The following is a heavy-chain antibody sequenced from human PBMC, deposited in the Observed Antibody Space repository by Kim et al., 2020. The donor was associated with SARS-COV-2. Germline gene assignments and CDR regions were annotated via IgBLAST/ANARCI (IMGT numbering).Heavy chain of an antibody. CDR3: VKDYRSGYSGYDIGD. J-gene: IGHJ4*02. D-gene: IGHD5-12*01. V-gene: IGHV3-23*01. CDR2: FSSGSGGLT. CDR1: GFTFINYA. Sequence: GGSLRLSCTASGFTFINYAMSWVRQAPGKGLEWVSAFSSGSGGLTYYADSVKGRFTISGDNSKNTLYLQMNHLRAEDTAVYYCVKDYRSGYSGYDIGDWGQGTLVTVSS.